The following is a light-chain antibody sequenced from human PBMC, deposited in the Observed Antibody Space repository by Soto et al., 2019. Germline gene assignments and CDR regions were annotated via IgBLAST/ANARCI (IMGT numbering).Light chain of an antibody. J-gene: IGKJ1*01. CDR3: QQSYSAPWT. V-gene: IGKV1-39*01. CDR1: QRISTY. CDR2: GAS. Sequence: DIQVTQSPSSLSASVGDRVTITCRASQRISTYLSWYQQKPGKAPKLLIYGASSLQSGVPSRFNGSGSGTDFILTISSLQPEDFATYYCQQSYSAPWTFGHGTKVEIK.